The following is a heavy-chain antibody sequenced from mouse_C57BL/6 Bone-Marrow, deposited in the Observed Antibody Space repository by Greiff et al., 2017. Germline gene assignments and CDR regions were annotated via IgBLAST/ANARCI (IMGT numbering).Heavy chain of an antibody. CDR2: INPNNGGT. D-gene: IGHD2-3*01. CDR1: GYTFTDYY. Sequence: VQLQQSGPELVKPGASVKISCKASGYTFTDYYMNWVKQSHGKSLEWIGDINPNNGGTSYNQKFKGKATLTVDKSSSTAYMELRSLTSEDSAVYYCAGLLLDYWGQGTTLTVSS. J-gene: IGHJ2*01. CDR3: AGLLLDY. V-gene: IGHV1-26*01.